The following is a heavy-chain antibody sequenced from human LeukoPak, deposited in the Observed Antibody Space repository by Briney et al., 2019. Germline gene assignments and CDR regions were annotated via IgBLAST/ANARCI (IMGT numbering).Heavy chain of an antibody. D-gene: IGHD4-17*01. CDR3: ASNPGYGVRPHFDY. CDR2: ISSSSSYI. CDR1: GFTFSSYS. Sequence: GGSLRLSCAASGFTFSSYSMNWVRQAPGKGLEWVSYISSSSSYIYYADSVKGRFTISRDNAKNSLYLQMNSLRAEDTAVYYCASNPGYGVRPHFDYWGQGTLVTVSS. V-gene: IGHV3-21*05. J-gene: IGHJ4*02.